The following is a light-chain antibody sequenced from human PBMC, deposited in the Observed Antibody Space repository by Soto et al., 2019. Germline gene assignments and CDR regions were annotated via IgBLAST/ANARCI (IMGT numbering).Light chain of an antibody. Sequence: EIVMTQSPATLSVSPGERATLSWRSSQSVGSNLAWYQQKPGLAPRVLIYDASTRATVIPARFSGSGSGTEFTLTISSLQSEDFAVYYCQQYNNWPPITFGQGTRLEI. V-gene: IGKV3-15*01. CDR3: QQYNNWPPIT. CDR2: DAS. CDR1: QSVGSN. J-gene: IGKJ5*01.